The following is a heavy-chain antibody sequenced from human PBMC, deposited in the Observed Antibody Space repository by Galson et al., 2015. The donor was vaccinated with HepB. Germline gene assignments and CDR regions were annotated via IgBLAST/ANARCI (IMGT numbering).Heavy chain of an antibody. CDR2: INQDGSRK. CDR1: GFTFNRYW. D-gene: IGHD3-16*01. CDR3: VRDVFGNYYYYGLDV. J-gene: IGHJ6*01. V-gene: IGHV3-7*01. Sequence: SLRLSCAASGFTFNRYWMSWVRQAPGKGLEWVANINQDGSRKYYVDSVKGRFAISRDDASNSLYLQMNRLRVEDTAVYYCVRDVFGNYYYYGLDVWGQGTTVTVS.